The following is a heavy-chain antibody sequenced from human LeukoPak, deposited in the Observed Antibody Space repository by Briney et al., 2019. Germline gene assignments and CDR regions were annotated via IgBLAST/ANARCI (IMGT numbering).Heavy chain of an antibody. CDR3: AKVLDCSSTSCQSYYFDY. CDR2: INEDGSRT. D-gene: IGHD2-2*01. V-gene: IGHV3-74*01. J-gene: IGHJ4*02. CDR1: GFTFSNYW. Sequence: GSLRLSCAGSGFTFSNYWVHWVRQAPGKGLVWVARINEDGSRTDYADFVKGRFTISRDNAKNTLYLQMNSLRAEDTAVYYCAKVLDCSSTSCQSYYFDYWGQGTLVTVSS.